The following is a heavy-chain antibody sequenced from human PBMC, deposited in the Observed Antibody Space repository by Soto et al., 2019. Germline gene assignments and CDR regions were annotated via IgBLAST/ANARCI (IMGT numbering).Heavy chain of an antibody. CDR2: ISGSGGST. Sequence: EVQLLESGGGLVQPGGSLRLSCAASGFTFSSYAMSWVRQAPGKGLEWVSAISGSGGSTYYADSVKGRFTISRDNSQDTLYLPNKWQRAEDSGLYYFCEGEGFPRSRGLFRAPNWFDPWGQGTLVTVSS. CDR3: CEGEGFPRSRGLFRAPNWFDP. J-gene: IGHJ5*02. V-gene: IGHV3-23*01. CDR1: GFTFSSYA. D-gene: IGHD6-19*01.